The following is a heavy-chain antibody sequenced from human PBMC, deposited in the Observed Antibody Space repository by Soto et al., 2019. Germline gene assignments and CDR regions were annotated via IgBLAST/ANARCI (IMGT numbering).Heavy chain of an antibody. D-gene: IGHD3-10*01. CDR2: ISDGGDLI. Sequence: EVQLLESGGGLVQPGGSLRVSCAASGFPFSNHAMSWVRQAPGKGLEWVSGISDGGDLIYYADSVKGRFSMSRDNSENMLYLQMTNLRAEDTAIYFCARDVWSRASGPPDSWGQGTLVTVSS. CDR3: ARDVWSRASGPPDS. J-gene: IGHJ5*02. CDR1: GFPFSNHA. V-gene: IGHV3-23*01.